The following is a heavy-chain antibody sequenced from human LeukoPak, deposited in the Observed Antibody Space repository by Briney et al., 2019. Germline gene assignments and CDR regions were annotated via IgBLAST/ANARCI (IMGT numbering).Heavy chain of an antibody. J-gene: IGHJ4*02. CDR1: GFTFSGYW. CDR3: ARDLNWETY. CDR2: IKTDGSLT. V-gene: IGHV3-7*01. D-gene: IGHD7-27*01. Sequence: GGSLRLSCVASGFTFSGYWMTWVRQAPGKGLEWVANIKTDGSLTYYVDSVKGRFTISRDNAKNSLYLQMNSLRAEDTAVYYCARDLNWETYWGQGTLVSVSS.